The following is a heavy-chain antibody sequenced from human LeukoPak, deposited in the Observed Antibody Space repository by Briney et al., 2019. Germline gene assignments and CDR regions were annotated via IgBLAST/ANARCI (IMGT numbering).Heavy chain of an antibody. CDR3: ARDRLSSWYGRLVPASFDY. CDR2: INHGGST. J-gene: IGHJ4*02. D-gene: IGHD6-13*01. Sequence: SETLSLTCAVYGGSFSGYYWSWIRQPPGKGLEWIGEINHGGSTNYNPSLKSRVTLSIDTSKNQFSLKLSSVTAADTAVFYCARDRLSSWYGRLVPASFDYWGQGTLVTVSS. V-gene: IGHV4-34*01. CDR1: GGSFSGYY.